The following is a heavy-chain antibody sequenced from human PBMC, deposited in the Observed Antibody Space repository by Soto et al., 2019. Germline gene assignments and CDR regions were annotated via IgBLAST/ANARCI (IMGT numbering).Heavy chain of an antibody. J-gene: IGHJ4*02. CDR2: SKPSGSDL. CDR3: ARQISYICDF. Sequence: GQSLKISCKRAGYRLNGAWIAWVRQMPGKGLEWMGISKPSGSDLRYSPSFRGKVTISANAAVYTAFLQWNSLKASDTAMYSCARQISYICDFWGKGTLVTVSS. D-gene: IGHD1-26*01. V-gene: IGHV5-51*01. CDR1: GYRLNGAW.